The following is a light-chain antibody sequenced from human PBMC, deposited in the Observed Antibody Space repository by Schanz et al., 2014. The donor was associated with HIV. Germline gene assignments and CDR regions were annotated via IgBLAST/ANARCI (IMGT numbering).Light chain of an antibody. CDR3: QQYDNYSPT. CDR1: QSVGSR. J-gene: IGKJ1*01. Sequence: EIVLTQSPETLSLSPGERATLSCRASQSVGSRLVWYQQTPGQAPRLLIYGASTRATGIPARFSGSGSGTEFTLTISDLQPDDSASYYCQQYDNYSPTFGQGTKVEI. V-gene: IGKV3-15*01. CDR2: GAS.